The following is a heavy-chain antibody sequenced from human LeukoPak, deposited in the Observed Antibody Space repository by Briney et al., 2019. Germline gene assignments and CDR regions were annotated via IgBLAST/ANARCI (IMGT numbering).Heavy chain of an antibody. J-gene: IGHJ4*02. V-gene: IGHV3-23*01. CDR1: GFTFSSYA. Sequence: GGSLRLSCAASGFTFSSYAMSWVRQAPGKGLEWVSAISGSGGSTYYADSVKGRFTTSRDNTKNTLYLQMNSLRAEDTAVYYCAKAGYSGYDYFDYWGQGTLVTVSS. CDR2: ISGSGGST. D-gene: IGHD5-12*01. CDR3: AKAGYSGYDYFDY.